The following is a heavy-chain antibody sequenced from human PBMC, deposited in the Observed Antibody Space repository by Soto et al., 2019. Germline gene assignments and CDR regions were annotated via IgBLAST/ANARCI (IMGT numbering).Heavy chain of an antibody. CDR3: ARARNYFDY. Sequence: QVQLVQSGAEVKKPGASVKVSCKASGYTFTSYYMHWVRQAPGQGLEWMEIINPSGGYTSYAQKFQGRVTMARDTSTRTVYMELSSLRSEDTAVYYCARARNYFDYWGQGTLVTVSS. J-gene: IGHJ4*02. V-gene: IGHV1-46*01. CDR2: INPSGGYT. CDR1: GYTFTSYY.